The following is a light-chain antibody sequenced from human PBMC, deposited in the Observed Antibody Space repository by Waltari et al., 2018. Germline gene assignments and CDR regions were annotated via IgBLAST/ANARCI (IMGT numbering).Light chain of an antibody. J-gene: IGKJ4*01. CDR2: KAS. CDR1: QGISNK. Sequence: DIQMTQSPSPLSASVGDRVTITCQASQGISNKLAWYQQKPGKVPKLLIYKASTLQSGVPSRFSGSGSGTDFTLTISSLQPEDFATYYCQHGYGTPLTFGGGTKVEIK. V-gene: IGKV1-NL1*01. CDR3: QHGYGTPLT.